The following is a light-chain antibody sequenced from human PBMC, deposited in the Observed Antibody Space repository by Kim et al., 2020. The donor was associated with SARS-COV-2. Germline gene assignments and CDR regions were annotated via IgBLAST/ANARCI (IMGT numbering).Light chain of an antibody. CDR1: HSISDNY. J-gene: IGKJ1*01. Sequence: EIVLTQSPGTLSLSPGERATLSCRATHSISDNYLAWYQQKPGQAPRHLIYGASTRATGVPDRFSGSGSGTDFTLTISRLEPEDVAVYHCQQYGDQIWTFVQGTKVDIK. V-gene: IGKV3-20*01. CDR2: GAS. CDR3: QQYGDQIWT.